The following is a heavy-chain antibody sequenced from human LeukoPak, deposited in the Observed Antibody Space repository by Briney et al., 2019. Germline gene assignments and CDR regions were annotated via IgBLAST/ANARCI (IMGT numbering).Heavy chain of an antibody. J-gene: IGHJ4*02. Sequence: GGSLRLSCAASGFTFSSYAMSWARQAPGKGLEWVSAISGSGGSTYYADSVKGRFTISRDNSKNTLYLQMNSPRAEDTAVYYCAKVPYGSFNLGFDYWGQGTLVTVSS. CDR1: GFTFSSYA. D-gene: IGHD1-26*01. V-gene: IGHV3-23*01. CDR3: AKVPYGSFNLGFDY. CDR2: ISGSGGST.